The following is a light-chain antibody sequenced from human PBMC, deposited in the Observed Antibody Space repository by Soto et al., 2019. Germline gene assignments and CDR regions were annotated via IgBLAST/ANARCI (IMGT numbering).Light chain of an antibody. CDR2: SND. CDR1: SSNIGSNT. V-gene: IGLV1-44*01. J-gene: IGLJ3*02. CDR3: AAWDDSLNGWV. Sequence: QLVLTQAPSASETPGQRVTISCSGSSSNIGSNTVTWYQQVPGTAPKLLIYSNDQRPSGVPDRFSGSKSGTSASLAIAGLQSEDEADYYCAAWDDSLNGWVFGGGTKLTVL.